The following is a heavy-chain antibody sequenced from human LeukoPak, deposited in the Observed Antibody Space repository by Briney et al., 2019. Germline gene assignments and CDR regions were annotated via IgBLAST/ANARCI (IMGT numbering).Heavy chain of an antibody. CDR2: IYYSGDT. J-gene: IGHJ4*02. CDR3: AREVSDYDILTGWIDY. V-gene: IGHV4-59*12. D-gene: IGHD3-9*01. Sequence: PSGTLSLTCTVSDGAIAGYSWSWIRQPPGKGLEWIGYIYYSGDTNYNPSLKSRVTISVDTSKNQFSLKLSSVTAADTAVYYCAREVSDYDILTGWIDYWGQGTLVSVSS. CDR1: DGAIAGYS.